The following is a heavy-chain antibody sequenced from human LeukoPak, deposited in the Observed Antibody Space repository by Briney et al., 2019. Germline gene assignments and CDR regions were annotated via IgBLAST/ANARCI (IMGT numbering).Heavy chain of an antibody. D-gene: IGHD3-16*02. V-gene: IGHV1-8*01. Sequence: ASVKVSCKASGYTFTSYDINWVRQATGQGLEWMGWMNPNSGNTGYAQKFQGRVTMTRNTSISTAYMELSSLRSEDTAVYYRARGAEIMITFGGVIVPNWFDPWGQGTLVTVSS. CDR2: MNPNSGNT. CDR3: ARGAEIMITFGGVIVPNWFDP. J-gene: IGHJ5*02. CDR1: GYTFTSYD.